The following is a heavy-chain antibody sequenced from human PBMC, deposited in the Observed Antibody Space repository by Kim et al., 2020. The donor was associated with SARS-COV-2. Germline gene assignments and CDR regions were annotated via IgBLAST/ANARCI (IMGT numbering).Heavy chain of an antibody. CDR1: GGSISSGSYY. J-gene: IGHJ4*02. V-gene: IGHV4-61*02. D-gene: IGHD4-17*01. CDR2: IYTSGST. Sequence: SETLSLTCTVSGGSISSGSYYWSWIRQPAGKGLEWIGRIYTSGSTNYNPSLKSRVTISVDTSKNQFSLKLSSVTAADTAVYYCARYNVHGGYWGQGTLVTVSS. CDR3: ARYNVHGGY.